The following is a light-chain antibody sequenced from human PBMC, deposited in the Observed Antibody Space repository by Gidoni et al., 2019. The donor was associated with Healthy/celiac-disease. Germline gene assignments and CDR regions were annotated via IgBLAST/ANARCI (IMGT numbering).Light chain of an antibody. J-gene: IGLJ2*01. V-gene: IGLV3-19*01. CDR1: SLRSYY. CDR3: NSRDSSGNPVV. Sequence: SSELTQDPAVSVALGQTGRITCQGDSLRSYYASWYQQKPGQAPVLVIYGKNNRPSGIPDRFSGSSSGNTASLTITGAQAEDEADYYCNSRDSSGNPVVFGGGTKLTVL. CDR2: GKN.